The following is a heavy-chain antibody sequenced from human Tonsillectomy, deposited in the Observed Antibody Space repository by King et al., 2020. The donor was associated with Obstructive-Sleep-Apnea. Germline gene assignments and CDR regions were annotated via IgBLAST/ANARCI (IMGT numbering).Heavy chain of an antibody. D-gene: IGHD6-19*01. Sequence: VQLVESGGGLVQPGRSLRRSCVASGFTFDDYAMHWVGQAPGKGLEWVSGISWTSGSICYVDSVKGRFTISRDNGKKSLYLQMNSLRVEETALYYCAKDKDSSGWYADYWGQGTLVTVSS. V-gene: IGHV3-9*01. J-gene: IGHJ4*02. CDR2: ISWTSGSI. CDR3: AKDKDSSGWYADY. CDR1: GFTFDDYA.